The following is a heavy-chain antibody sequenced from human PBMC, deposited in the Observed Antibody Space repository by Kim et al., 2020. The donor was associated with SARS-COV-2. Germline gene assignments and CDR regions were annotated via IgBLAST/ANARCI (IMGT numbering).Heavy chain of an antibody. D-gene: IGHD3-10*01. CDR3: AREGVRGVRGFDY. Sequence: YNPPLKSQVTISVDPSKNPFSLKLSSVTAADTAVYYCAREGVRGVRGFDYWGQGTLVTVSS. J-gene: IGHJ4*02. V-gene: IGHV4-59*01.